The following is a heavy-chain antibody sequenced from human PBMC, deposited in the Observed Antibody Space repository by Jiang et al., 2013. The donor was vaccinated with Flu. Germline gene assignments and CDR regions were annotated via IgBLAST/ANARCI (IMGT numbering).Heavy chain of an antibody. Sequence: GAEVKKPGASVKVSCKASGYTFTSYDINWVRQATGQGLEWMGWMNPNSGNTGYAQKFQGRVTMTRNTSISTAYMELSSLRSEDTAVYYCARSYYYDTSGYYRIKNRNWFDPWGQGTLVTVSS. V-gene: IGHV1-8*01. D-gene: IGHD3-22*01. CDR1: GYTFTSYD. CDR3: ARSYYYDTSGYYRIKNRNWFDP. J-gene: IGHJ5*02. CDR2: MNPNSGNT.